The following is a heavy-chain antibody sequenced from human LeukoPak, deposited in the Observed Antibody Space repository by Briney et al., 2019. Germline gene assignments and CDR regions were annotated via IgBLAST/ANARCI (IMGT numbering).Heavy chain of an antibody. CDR2: INDSGST. V-gene: IGHV4-34*01. CDR1: NGSFSGYY. CDR3: ARGLRFLEWFHNWRGPNWFDP. J-gene: IGHJ5*02. D-gene: IGHD3-3*01. Sequence: PSETLSLACAVYNGSFSGYYWSWIRQPPGKGLEWIGEINDSGSTNYKSSLRSRVTISVDTSKNQFALKLSSVTAADTAVYYCARGLRFLEWFHNWRGPNWFDPWGQGTLVTVSS.